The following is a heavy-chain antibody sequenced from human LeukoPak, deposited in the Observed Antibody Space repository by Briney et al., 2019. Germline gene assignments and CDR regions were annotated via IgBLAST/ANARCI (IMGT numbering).Heavy chain of an antibody. D-gene: IGHD3-22*01. CDR1: GFTFSSYS. CDR3: ARGGRNYYDSGYFDY. V-gene: IGHV3-21*01. Sequence: GGSLRLSCAASGFTFSSYSMNWVRQAPGKGLEWVSSISSISSYIYYADSVKGRFTISRDNAKNSLYLQMNSLRAEDTAVYYCARGGRNYYDSGYFDYWGQGTLVTVSS. J-gene: IGHJ4*02. CDR2: ISSISSYI.